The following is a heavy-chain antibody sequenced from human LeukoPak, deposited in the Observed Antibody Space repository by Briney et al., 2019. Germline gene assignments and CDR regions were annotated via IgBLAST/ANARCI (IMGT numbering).Heavy chain of an antibody. D-gene: IGHD3-9*01. J-gene: IGHJ4*02. CDR1: GFTFSNYW. CDR3: AKWGDYDVLTGYYVSDY. CDR2: IKQDGSDK. Sequence: GGSLRLSCAASGFTFSNYWMSWVRQAAGRGLEWVANIKQDGSDKKYVDSVKGRFTISRDNAKNSLYLQMNSLRAEDTAVYYCAKWGDYDVLTGYYVSDYWGQGTLVTVSS. V-gene: IGHV3-7*03.